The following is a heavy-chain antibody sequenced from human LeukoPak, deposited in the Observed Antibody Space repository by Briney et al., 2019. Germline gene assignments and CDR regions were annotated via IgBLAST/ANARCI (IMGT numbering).Heavy chain of an antibody. CDR2: IGNKVSNYAT. J-gene: IGHJ4*02. D-gene: IGHD6-13*01. CDR1: GFTFSGSA. V-gene: IGHV3-73*01. Sequence: GGSLRLSCAASGFTFSGSAMHWVRQASGKGLEWVGHIGNKVSNYATEYAASLRGRFTISRDDSKDTAYLQVNSLKTEDTAVYYCARDWPAAGTDYWGQGTLVTVSS. CDR3: ARDWPAAGTDY.